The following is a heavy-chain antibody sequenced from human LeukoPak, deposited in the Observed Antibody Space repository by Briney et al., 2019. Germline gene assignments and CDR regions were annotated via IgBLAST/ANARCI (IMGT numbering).Heavy chain of an antibody. CDR2: IYHSGST. CDR3: ARELTRELLPDY. CDR1: GGSISSGGYY. J-gene: IGHJ4*02. Sequence: SETLSLTCTVSGGSISSGGYYWSWIRQPPGKGLEWIGYIYHSGSTYYNPSLKSRVTISVDRSKNQFSLKLSSVTAADTAVYYCARELTRELLPDYWGQGTLVTVSS. D-gene: IGHD1-26*01. V-gene: IGHV4-30-2*01.